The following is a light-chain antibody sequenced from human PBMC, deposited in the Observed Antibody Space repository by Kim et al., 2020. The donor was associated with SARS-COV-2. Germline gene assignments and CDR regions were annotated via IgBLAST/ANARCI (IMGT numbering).Light chain of an antibody. Sequence: VSGALGQSASITYGGNNNGSKNVHGNRQEPSQCPVLVIYRDSNRPSGIPGRFSGSNSGNTATLTISRAQAGDEADYYCQVWDSSTVFGGGTQLTVL. CDR2: RDS. CDR3: QVWDSSTV. CDR1: NNGSKN. J-gene: IGLJ3*02. V-gene: IGLV3-9*01.